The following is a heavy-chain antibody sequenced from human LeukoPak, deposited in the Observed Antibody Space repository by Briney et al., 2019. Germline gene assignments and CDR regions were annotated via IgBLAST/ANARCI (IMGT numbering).Heavy chain of an antibody. Sequence: GGSLRLSCAASGFTFSSYSMNWVRQAPGKGLEWVSSISSSSSYIYYADSVKGRFTISRDNAKNSLYLQMNSLRAEDTAVYHCARANLYYYDSSGYCDYWGQGTLVTVSS. CDR3: ARANLYYYDSSGYCDY. CDR2: ISSSSSYI. V-gene: IGHV3-21*01. CDR1: GFTFSSYS. J-gene: IGHJ4*02. D-gene: IGHD3-22*01.